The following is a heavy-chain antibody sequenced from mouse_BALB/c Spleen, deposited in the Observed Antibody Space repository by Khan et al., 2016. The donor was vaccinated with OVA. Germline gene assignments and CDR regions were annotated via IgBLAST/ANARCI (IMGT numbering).Heavy chain of an antibody. Sequence: ELVESGGDLVKTGGSLKLSCAASGFTFSSFVLSWVRQTPEKGLEWVATISSAGTYTYSLDSVKGRFTISRDNAKNTLYLQMNSLRSEDTAMYYCANGNYGWFAYWGQGTLVTVSA. CDR3: ANGNYGWFAY. CDR1: GFTFSSFV. CDR2: ISSAGTYT. D-gene: IGHD1-1*02. V-gene: IGHV5-9-3*01. J-gene: IGHJ3*01.